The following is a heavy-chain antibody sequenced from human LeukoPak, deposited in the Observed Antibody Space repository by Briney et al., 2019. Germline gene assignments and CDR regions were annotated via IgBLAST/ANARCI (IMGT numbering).Heavy chain of an antibody. V-gene: IGHV3-7*01. CDR2: MTHDGSDE. J-gene: IGHJ4*02. CDR3: ARIADSSGYYLFDY. Sequence: GGSLRLSCAASGFTVNYWMSWARQAPGKGLEWVATMTHDGSDEYYLDSVKGRFTISRDSAKNSLYLQMNSLRAEDTAVYYCARIADSSGYYLFDYWGQGTLVTVSS. CDR1: GFTVNYW. D-gene: IGHD3-22*01.